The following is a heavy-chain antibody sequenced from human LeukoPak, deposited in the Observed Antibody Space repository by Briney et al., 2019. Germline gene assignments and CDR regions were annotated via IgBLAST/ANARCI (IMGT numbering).Heavy chain of an antibody. CDR3: ARARGGSPFDY. J-gene: IGHJ4*02. V-gene: IGHV3-7*01. D-gene: IGHD1-26*01. Sequence: QPGGSLRLSCAASGFTFSSYWMSWVRQAPGKGRGWVANIKQDGSGKYYVDSVKGRFTISRDNAKNSLYLQMNSLRAEDTAVYYCARARGGSPFDYWGQGTLVTVSS. CDR2: IKQDGSGK. CDR1: GFTFSSYW.